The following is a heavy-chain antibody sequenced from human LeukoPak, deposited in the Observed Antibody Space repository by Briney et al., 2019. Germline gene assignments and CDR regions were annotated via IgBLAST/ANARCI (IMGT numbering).Heavy chain of an antibody. CDR2: ISSSSSYI. V-gene: IGHV3-21*01. Sequence: GGSLRLSCAASGFTFSSYSMNWVRQAPGKGLEWVSSISSSSSYIYYADSVKGRFTISRDNAKNSLYLQMNSLRAEDTAVYYCARDQPGTGTTPFDCWGQGTLVTVSS. D-gene: IGHD1-7*01. CDR1: GFTFSSYS. J-gene: IGHJ4*02. CDR3: ARDQPGTGTTPFDC.